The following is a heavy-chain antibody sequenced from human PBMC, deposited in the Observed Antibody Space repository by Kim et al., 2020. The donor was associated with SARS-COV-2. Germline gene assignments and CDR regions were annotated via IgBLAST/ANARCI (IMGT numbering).Heavy chain of an antibody. J-gene: IGHJ4*02. CDR3: ARVVEGITMVRGVTPKYYFDY. D-gene: IGHD3-10*01. Sequence: SETLSLTCAVYGGSFSGYYWSWIRQPPGKGLEWIGEINHSGSTNYNPSLKSRVTISVDTSKNQFSLKLSSVTAADTAVYYCARVVEGITMVRGVTPKYYFDYWGQGTLVTVSS. CDR2: INHSGST. V-gene: IGHV4-34*01. CDR1: GGSFSGYY.